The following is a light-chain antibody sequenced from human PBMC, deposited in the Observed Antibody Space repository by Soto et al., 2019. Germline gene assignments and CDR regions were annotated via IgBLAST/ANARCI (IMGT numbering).Light chain of an antibody. V-gene: IGKV3-11*01. CDR2: DAS. CDR3: QQRSNWPPT. J-gene: IGKJ5*01. CDR1: QSASTT. Sequence: EFVLTQSPGTLSLSPGQRASLXXRASQSASTTVAWYHQKPGQAPRXVIYDASNRATGIPARFSGSGAGTDFTLTISSLEPEDFAVYYCQQRSNWPPTFGQGTRLEIK.